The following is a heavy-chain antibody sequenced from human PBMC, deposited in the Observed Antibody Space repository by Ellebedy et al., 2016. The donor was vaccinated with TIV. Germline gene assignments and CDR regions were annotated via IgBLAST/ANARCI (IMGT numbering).Heavy chain of an antibody. CDR3: ASGRVHSSGYYYGAFDI. Sequence: GESLKISCAASGFTFSDHYMDWVRQAPGKGLEWVGFIRSKAYGGTTEYAASVKGRFTISRYDSKNSLYLQMNSLKTEDTAVYYCASGRVHSSGYYYGAFDIWGQGTMVTVSS. CDR2: IRSKAYGGTT. J-gene: IGHJ3*02. CDR1: GFTFSDHY. V-gene: IGHV3-72*01. D-gene: IGHD3-22*01.